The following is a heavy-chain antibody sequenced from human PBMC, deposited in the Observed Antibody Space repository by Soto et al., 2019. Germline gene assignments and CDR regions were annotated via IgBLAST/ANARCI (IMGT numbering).Heavy chain of an antibody. J-gene: IGHJ6*02. CDR3: ARDLWGYCGADCYPLDV. D-gene: IGHD2-21*02. CDR2: MYNTGST. V-gene: IGHV4-59*01. Sequence: SDTLSFTCTASGGSIRGYNWILIRQPPGKGLEWIGYMYNTGSTIYNPSLKSRVTISVDTSKNQFSLKLNSVTAADTAVYYCARDLWGYCGADCYPLDVWGQGTTVTVS. CDR1: GGSIRGYN.